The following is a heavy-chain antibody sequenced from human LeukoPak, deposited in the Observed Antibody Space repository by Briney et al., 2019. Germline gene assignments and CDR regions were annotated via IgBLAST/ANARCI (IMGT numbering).Heavy chain of an antibody. D-gene: IGHD6-19*01. CDR1: GFTFSSYE. Sequence: PGGSLRLSCAASGFTFSSYEMNWVRQAPGKGLEWVSYISSSGSTIYYADSVKGRFTISRDNAKNSLYLQMNSLRAEDTAVYYCARVPYSSGWYGFDYWGQGTLVTVSS. CDR3: ARVPYSSGWYGFDY. V-gene: IGHV3-48*03. J-gene: IGHJ4*02. CDR2: ISSSGSTI.